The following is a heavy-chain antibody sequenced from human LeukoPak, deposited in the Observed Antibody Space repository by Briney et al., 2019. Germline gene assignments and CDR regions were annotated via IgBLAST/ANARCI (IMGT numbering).Heavy chain of an antibody. CDR3: VGYSSSWFDY. V-gene: IGHV4-39*01. D-gene: IGHD6-13*01. CDR1: GGSISSSSYY. J-gene: IGHJ4*02. CDR2: IYYSGST. Sequence: PSETLSLTCTVSGGSISSSSYYWGWIRQPPGKGLEWIGSIYYSGSTYYNPSLKSRVTISVDTSKNQFSLKLSSVTAADTAVYYCVGYSSSWFDYWGQGTLVTVPS.